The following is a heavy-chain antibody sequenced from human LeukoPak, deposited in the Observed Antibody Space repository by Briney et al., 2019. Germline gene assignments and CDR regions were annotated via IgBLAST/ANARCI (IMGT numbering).Heavy chain of an antibody. V-gene: IGHV4-59*01. CDR1: GGSISSFY. J-gene: IGHJ4*02. D-gene: IGHD1-26*01. CDR2: IYYSGST. Sequence: PSETLSLTCTVSGGSISSFYWTWIRQPPGQGLEWIGYIYYSGSTNYNPSLKSRVTISVDTSKNQFSLKLSSVTAADTAVYYCASGSIVGVLWGWGQGTLVTVSS. CDR3: ASGSIVGVLWG.